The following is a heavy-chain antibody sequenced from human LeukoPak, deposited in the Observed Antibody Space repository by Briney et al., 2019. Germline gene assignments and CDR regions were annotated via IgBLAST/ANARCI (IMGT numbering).Heavy chain of an antibody. J-gene: IGHJ5*02. CDR2: IYYSGST. CDR1: GGSISSGDYY. CDR3: ARVLSGWYGNWFDP. V-gene: IGHV4-30-4*08. Sequence: SETLSLTCTVSGGSISSGDYYWSWIRQPPGKGLEWIGYIYYSGSTYYNPSLKSRVTISVDTSKNQFSLKLSSVTAADTAVYSCARVLSGWYGNWFDPWGQGTLVTVSS. D-gene: IGHD6-19*01.